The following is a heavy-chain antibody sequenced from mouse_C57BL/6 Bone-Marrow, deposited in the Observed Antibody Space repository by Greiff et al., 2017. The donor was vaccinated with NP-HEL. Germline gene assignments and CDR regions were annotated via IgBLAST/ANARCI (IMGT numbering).Heavy chain of an antibody. V-gene: IGHV5-12*01. D-gene: IGHD3-3*01. J-gene: IGHJ3*01. CDR1: GFTFSDYY. CDR2: ISNGGGST. Sequence: EVKLVESGGGLVQPGGSLKLSCAASGFTFSDYYMYWVRQTPEKRLEWVAYISNGGGSTYYPDTVKGRFTISRDNAKNTLYLQMSRLKSEDTAMYYCARGQPGFAYWGQGTLVTVSA. CDR3: ARGQPGFAY.